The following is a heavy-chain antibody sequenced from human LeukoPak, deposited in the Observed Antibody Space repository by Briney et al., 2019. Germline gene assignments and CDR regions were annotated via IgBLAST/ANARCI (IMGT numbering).Heavy chain of an antibody. CDR2: INPNSGGT. Sequence: ASVTVSCKASGYTFTVSYMHWVRQAPGQGREWMGWINPNSGGTKYAQNFQGRVTMTRDTSTSTAYMELSRLRSDDTAVYYCARGGGRSSSPFDPWGQGTLVTVSS. CDR3: ARGGGRSSSPFDP. V-gene: IGHV1-2*02. J-gene: IGHJ5*02. CDR1: GYTFTVSY. D-gene: IGHD6-6*01.